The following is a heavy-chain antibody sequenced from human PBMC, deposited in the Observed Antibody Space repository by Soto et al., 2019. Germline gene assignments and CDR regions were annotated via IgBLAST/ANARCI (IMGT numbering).Heavy chain of an antibody. CDR2: ISNDGTNQ. J-gene: IGHJ6*02. Sequence: GGSLTVSCDAAGFTLSGFAMHWVRQAPGQGLEWVAVISNDGTNQYYSESVKGRFTISRDNSKNTLYLQMNNLRAEDTAVYYCAKAYYYDSSGYYDNYYAMDVWGQGTTVTVSS. CDR1: GFTLSGFA. CDR3: AKAYYYDSSGYYDNYYAMDV. V-gene: IGHV3-30*18. D-gene: IGHD3-22*01.